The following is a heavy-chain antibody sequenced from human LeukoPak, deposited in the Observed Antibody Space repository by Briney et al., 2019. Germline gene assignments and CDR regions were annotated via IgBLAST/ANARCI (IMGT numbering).Heavy chain of an antibody. V-gene: IGHV3-53*01. Sequence: PGGSLRLSCAASGFTVSSNYMNWVRQAPGKGLEWVSVIYSGGSTYYADSVKGRFTISRDNSKNTLYLQMNSLRAEDTAVYYCARITTAYYYYYYMDVWGKGTTVTVSS. D-gene: IGHD1-1*01. J-gene: IGHJ6*03. CDR3: ARITTAYYYYYYMDV. CDR1: GFTVSSNY. CDR2: IYSGGST.